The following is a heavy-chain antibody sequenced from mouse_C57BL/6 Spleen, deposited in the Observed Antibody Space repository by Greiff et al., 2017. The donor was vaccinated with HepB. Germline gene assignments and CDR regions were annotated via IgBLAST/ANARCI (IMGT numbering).Heavy chain of an antibody. Sequence: QVQLQQSGAELVKPGASVKISCKASGYAFSSYWMNWVKQRPGKGLEWIGQIYPGDGDTNYNGKFKGKATLTADKSSSTAYMQLSSLTSEDSAVYFCARGIDGNYLGSFDYWGQGTTLTVSS. CDR3: ARGIDGNYLGSFDY. J-gene: IGHJ2*01. CDR1: GYAFSSYW. V-gene: IGHV1-80*01. D-gene: IGHD2-1*01. CDR2: IYPGDGDT.